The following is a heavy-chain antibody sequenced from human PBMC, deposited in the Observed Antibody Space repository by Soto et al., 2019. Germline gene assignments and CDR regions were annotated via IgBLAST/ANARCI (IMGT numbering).Heavy chain of an antibody. CDR1: GDSISSPKW. CDR3: AYSTGWYRHDV. J-gene: IGHJ3*01. CDR2: LLHSGTT. Sequence: QVQLQESGPGLVKPSGTLSLTCAVSGDSISSPKWWTWLRQPPGKGLEWIGDLLHSGTTNYNPSLMSRFPLSVDKPQTQFSLKLTSVTAAGTAIYYCAYSTGWYRHDVWGQGTSVTVSS. V-gene: IGHV4-4*02. D-gene: IGHD6-19*01.